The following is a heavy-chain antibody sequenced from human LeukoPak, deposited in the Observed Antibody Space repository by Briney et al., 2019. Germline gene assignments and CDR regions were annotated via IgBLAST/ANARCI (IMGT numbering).Heavy chain of an antibody. D-gene: IGHD3-10*01. V-gene: IGHV3-21*01. CDR2: ISSSSTYI. CDR1: GFTFSDCA. Sequence: GGSLILSGAASGFTFSDCAMTWVRQAPGKGLEWVSSISSSSTYINYADSLKGRFTISRDNAEKSLYLQMNSLRDEDTAVYYCARAVVMVRGGSGYFDLWGRGTLVAVSS. CDR3: ARAVVMVRGGSGYFDL. J-gene: IGHJ2*01.